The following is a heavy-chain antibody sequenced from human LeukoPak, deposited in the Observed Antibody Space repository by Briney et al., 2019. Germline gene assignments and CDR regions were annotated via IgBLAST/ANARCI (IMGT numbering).Heavy chain of an antibody. J-gene: IGHJ4*03. CDR3: AIELLVPAARRQGYFCY. CDR1: GYSISSGYD. D-gene: IGHD2-2*01. V-gene: IGHV4-38-2*02. CDR2: INNSGST. Sequence: SETLSLTCAVSGYSISSGYDWGWSRPPPGKGLEWTGIINNSGSTHYNPSLKTRVTISVDTAKNQFSLKMNSVTAADTAVYYSAIELLVPAARRQGYFCYWGQGTLVTGSS.